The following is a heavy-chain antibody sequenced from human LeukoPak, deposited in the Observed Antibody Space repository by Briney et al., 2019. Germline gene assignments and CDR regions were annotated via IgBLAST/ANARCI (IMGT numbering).Heavy chain of an antibody. CDR1: GFTFSSYG. J-gene: IGHJ3*02. Sequence: GGSLRLSCAASGFTFSSYGMHWVRQAPGKGLEWVAFIRYDGSNKYYADSVKGRFTISRDNSKSTLYLQMNSLRAEDTAVYYCAKDLHRLRFLEWLDAFDIWGQGTMVTVSS. CDR3: AKDLHRLRFLEWLDAFDI. V-gene: IGHV3-30*02. D-gene: IGHD3-3*01. CDR2: IRYDGSNK.